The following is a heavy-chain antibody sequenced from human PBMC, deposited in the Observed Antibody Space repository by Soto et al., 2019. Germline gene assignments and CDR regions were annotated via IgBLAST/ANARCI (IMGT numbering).Heavy chain of an antibody. CDR3: AREVTTVVTEGLDYYYGMDV. V-gene: IGHV4-30-4*01. CDR2: IYYSGST. Sequence: SETLSLTCTVSGGSISSGDYYWSWIRQPPGKGLEWIGYIYYSGSTYYNPSLKSRVTISVDTSKNQFSLKLSSVTAADTAVYYCAREVTTVVTEGLDYYYGMDVWGQGTTVTVSS. J-gene: IGHJ6*02. CDR1: GGSISSGDYY. D-gene: IGHD4-17*01.